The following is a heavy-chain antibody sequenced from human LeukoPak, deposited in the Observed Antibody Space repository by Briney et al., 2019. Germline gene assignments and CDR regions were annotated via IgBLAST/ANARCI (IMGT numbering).Heavy chain of an antibody. CDR1: GFTFSSYE. Sequence: GGSLRLSCAASGFTFSSYEMNWVRQAPGKGLEWVSYISSSGSTIYYADSVKGRFTISRDNAKNSLYLQMNSLRAEDTAVYYCARAPRFRLVGVPKGPFDPWGQGTLVTVSS. CDR2: ISSSGSTI. V-gene: IGHV3-48*03. D-gene: IGHD1-26*01. J-gene: IGHJ5*02. CDR3: ARAPRFRLVGVPKGPFDP.